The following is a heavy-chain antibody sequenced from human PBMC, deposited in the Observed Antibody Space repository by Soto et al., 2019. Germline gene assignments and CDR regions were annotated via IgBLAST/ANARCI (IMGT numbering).Heavy chain of an antibody. D-gene: IGHD6-6*01. CDR2: INPSGGST. CDR1: GYTFTSYY. J-gene: IGHJ4*02. CDR3: ARAESIAARPVDY. V-gene: IGHV1-46*01. Sequence: ASVKVSCKASGYTFTSYYMHWVRQAPGQGLEWMGIINPSGGSTSYAQKFQGRVTMTTDTSTSTAYMELRSLRSDDTAVYYCARAESIAARPVDYWGQGTLVTVSS.